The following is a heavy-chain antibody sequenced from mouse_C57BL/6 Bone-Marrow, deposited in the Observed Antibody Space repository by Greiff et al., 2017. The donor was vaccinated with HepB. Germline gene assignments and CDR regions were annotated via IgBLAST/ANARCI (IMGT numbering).Heavy chain of an antibody. CDR2: INPYNGGT. J-gene: IGHJ1*03. V-gene: IGHV1-19*01. D-gene: IGHD3-2*02. CDR3: ARSGVYWYFDV. Sequence: VQLQQSGPVLVKPGASVKMSCKASGYTFTDYYMNWVKQSHGKSLEWIGVINPYNGGTSYNQKFKGKATLTVDKSSSTAYMELNSLTSEDSAVYYCARSGVYWYFDVWGTGTTVTVSS. CDR1: GYTFTDYY.